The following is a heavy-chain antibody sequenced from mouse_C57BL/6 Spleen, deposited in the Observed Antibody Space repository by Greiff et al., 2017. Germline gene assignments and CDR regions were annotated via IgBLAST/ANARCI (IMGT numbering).Heavy chain of an antibody. CDR2: IYPGSGST. Sequence: VQLQQPGAELVKPGASVKMSCKASGYTFTSYWITWVKQRPGQGLEWIGDIYPGSGSTNYNAKFKSKATLTVDTSSSTAYMQLSSLTSEDSAVYYCARLITTIVDAMDYWGQGTSVTVSS. V-gene: IGHV1-55*01. CDR3: ARLITTIVDAMDY. CDR1: GYTFTSYW. J-gene: IGHJ4*01. D-gene: IGHD1-1*01.